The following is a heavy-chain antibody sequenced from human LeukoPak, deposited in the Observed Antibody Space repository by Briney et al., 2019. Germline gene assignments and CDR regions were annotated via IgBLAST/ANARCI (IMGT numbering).Heavy chain of an antibody. J-gene: IGHJ4*02. CDR2: IIPILGIA. D-gene: IGHD3-22*01. CDR1: GGTFSSYA. CDR3: AREEINYYDSSGYAPYFDY. Sequence: SVKVSCKASGGTFSSYAISWVRQAPGQGLEWMGRIIPILGIANYAQKFQGRVTITADKSTSTAYMELSSLRSEDTAVYYCAREEINYYDSSGYAPYFDYRGQGTLVTVSS. V-gene: IGHV1-69*04.